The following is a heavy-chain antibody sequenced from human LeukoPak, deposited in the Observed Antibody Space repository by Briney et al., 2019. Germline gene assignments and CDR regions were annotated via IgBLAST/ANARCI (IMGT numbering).Heavy chain of an antibody. J-gene: IGHJ4*02. V-gene: IGHV4-59*01. Sequence: SETLSLTCTASGGSISSYYRSWIRQPPGKGLEWIGYIDYSGGTTYNPSLKSRVTISVETSKNHFSLQLSSVTAADTAVYYCAKSARYYYDSSDAYLDFWGKGTLVTVSS. CDR2: IDYSGGT. D-gene: IGHD3-22*01. CDR3: AKSARYYYDSSDAYLDF. CDR1: GGSISSYY.